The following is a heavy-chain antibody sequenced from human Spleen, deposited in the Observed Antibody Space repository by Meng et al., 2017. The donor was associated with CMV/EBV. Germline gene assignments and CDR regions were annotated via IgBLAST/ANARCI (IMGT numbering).Heavy chain of an antibody. D-gene: IGHD4-17*01. CDR3: AKGITTVSTQGKYYSYHGLDV. CDR2: IRNDGSNK. Sequence: GESLKISCAASGFTFRSYGMHWVRQAPGKGLEWVAFIRNDGSNKYYADSVKGRFTISRDNSKNTLYLQMNSLRAEDTAVYYCAKGITTVSTQGKYYSYHGLDVWGQGTTVTVSS. J-gene: IGHJ6*02. CDR1: GFTFRSYG. V-gene: IGHV3-30*02.